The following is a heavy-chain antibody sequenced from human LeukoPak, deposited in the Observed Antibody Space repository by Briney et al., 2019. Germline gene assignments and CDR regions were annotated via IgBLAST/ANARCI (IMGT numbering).Heavy chain of an antibody. J-gene: IGHJ6*02. V-gene: IGHV3-72*01. Sequence: GGSLRLSCEVSGFTFSDYYMNWVRQAPGKGLEWVGRSKNKASGYTTEYAASVKGRFTISRDDTKSSLYLQKNSLKTEDTAVYYCTRDAMVRGDNSYYHGMDVWGQGTTVTASS. D-gene: IGHD3-10*01. CDR1: GFTFSDYY. CDR3: TRDAMVRGDNSYYHGMDV. CDR2: SKNKASGYTT.